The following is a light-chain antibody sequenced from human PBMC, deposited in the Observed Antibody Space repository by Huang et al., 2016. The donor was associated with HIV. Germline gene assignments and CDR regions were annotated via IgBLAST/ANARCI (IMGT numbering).Light chain of an antibody. CDR3: QQSSSTPFT. CDR2: AAS. J-gene: IGKJ3*01. V-gene: IGKV1-39*01. CDR1: QNITSF. Sequence: DIQMTQSPSSLSASVGDRVTITCRASQNITSFLNWYQQKPGKAPKLLIYAASSLQSWVPSRFSGSGSGTSFTLTINTLQPEDFATYYCQQSSSTPFTFGPGTRVDIK.